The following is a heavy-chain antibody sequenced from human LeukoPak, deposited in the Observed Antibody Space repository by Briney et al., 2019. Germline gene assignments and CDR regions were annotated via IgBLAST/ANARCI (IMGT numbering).Heavy chain of an antibody. CDR1: GFTFSSSW. V-gene: IGHV3-7*01. J-gene: IGHJ6*03. Sequence: QTGGSLRLSCTTSGFTFSSSWMSWVRQAPGRGLDWMASIRQDGSQKYYVDSVKGRFTISRDNAENSLYLQMNSLRAEDTAVYYCARDGRYYDFWSGYHDYYYYMDVWGKGTTVTVSS. CDR2: IRQDGSQK. CDR3: ARDGRYYDFWSGYHDYYYYMDV. D-gene: IGHD3-3*01.